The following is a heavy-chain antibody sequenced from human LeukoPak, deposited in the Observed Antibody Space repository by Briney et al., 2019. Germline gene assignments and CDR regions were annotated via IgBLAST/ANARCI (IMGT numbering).Heavy chain of an antibody. D-gene: IGHD4-11*01. CDR2: FDPEDGET. Sequence: SVKVSXXXSGXXLTELSMHWVRQAPGKGLEWMGGFDPEDGETIYAQKFQGRVTMTEDTSTDTAYMELSSLRSEDTAVYYCATVPPPTSPGDYWGQGTLVTVSS. CDR1: GXXLTELS. CDR3: ATVPPPTSPGDY. V-gene: IGHV1-24*01. J-gene: IGHJ4*02.